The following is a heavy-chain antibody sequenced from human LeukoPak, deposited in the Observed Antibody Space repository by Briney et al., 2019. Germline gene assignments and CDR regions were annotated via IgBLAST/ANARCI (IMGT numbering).Heavy chain of an antibody. CDR2: IYYSGST. V-gene: IGHV4-30-4*01. Sequence: SETLSLTCTVSGGSISSGDYSWSWIRQSPGKGLEWIGYIYYSGSTYYNPSLKSRVTISVDTSKNQFSLKLSSVTAADTAVYYCARDCCGGEQPSYAFDIWGQGTMVTVSS. CDR1: GGSISSGDYS. CDR3: ARDCCGGEQPSYAFDI. J-gene: IGHJ3*02. D-gene: IGHD2-21*01.